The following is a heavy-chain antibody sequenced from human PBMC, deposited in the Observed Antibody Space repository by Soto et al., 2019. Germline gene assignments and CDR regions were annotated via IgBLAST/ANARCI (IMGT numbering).Heavy chain of an antibody. D-gene: IGHD1-26*01. CDR3: ARARSAWYFDL. V-gene: IGHV3-66*01. CDR1: GFIVSSHY. CDR2: IYSDGST. Sequence: EVQLVESGGGLVQPGESLRLSCAASGFIVSSHYMSWVRQAPGKGLEWVSVIYSDGSTYYADSVKGRFTISRDSSKNTLYVQMNSLRAEATAVYYCARARSAWYFDLWGRGTLVTASS. J-gene: IGHJ2*01.